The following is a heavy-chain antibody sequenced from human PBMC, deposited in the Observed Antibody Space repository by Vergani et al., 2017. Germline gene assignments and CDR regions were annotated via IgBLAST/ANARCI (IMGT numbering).Heavy chain of an antibody. V-gene: IGHV3-7*01. J-gene: IGHJ4*02. Sequence: EVQLVESGGGLVQPGGSLRLSCAASGFTFSSYWMSWVRQAPGKGLEWVANIKQDGSEKYYVDSVKGRSTISRDNAKNSLYLQMNSLRAEDTAVYYCARSPSILTGYYRGGFGYWGQGTLVTVSS. CDR3: ARSPSILTGYYRGGFGY. CDR1: GFTFSSYW. D-gene: IGHD3-9*01. CDR2: IKQDGSEK.